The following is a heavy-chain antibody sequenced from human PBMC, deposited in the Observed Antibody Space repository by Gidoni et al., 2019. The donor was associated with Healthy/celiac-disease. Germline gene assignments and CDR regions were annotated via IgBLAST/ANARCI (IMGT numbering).Heavy chain of an antibody. CDR1: GSTFSSYA. J-gene: IGHJ3*02. Sequence: EVQLVESGGGLVQPGGSRRLSCAASGSTFSSYAMHWVRQAPGKGLEYVSAISSNGGSTYYANSVKGRFTISRDNSKNTLYLQMGSLRAEDMAVYYCARAPYGDRAFDIWGQGTMVTVSS. CDR3: ARAPYGDRAFDI. D-gene: IGHD4-17*01. CDR2: ISSNGGST. V-gene: IGHV3-64*01.